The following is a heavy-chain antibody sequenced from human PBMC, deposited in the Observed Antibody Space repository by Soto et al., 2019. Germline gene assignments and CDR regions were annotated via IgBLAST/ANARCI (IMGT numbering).Heavy chain of an antibody. J-gene: IGHJ5*02. V-gene: IGHV3-33*01. CDR3: ARAGIAAAGNWFDP. D-gene: IGHD6-13*01. CDR2: IWYDGSNK. Sequence: QVQLVESGGGVVQPGRSLRLSCAASGFTFSSYGMHWVRQAPGKGLEWVAVIWYDGSNKYYADSVKGRFTISRDNSKNTRYLQMNSLRAEDTAVYYCARAGIAAAGNWFDPWGQGTLVTVSS. CDR1: GFTFSSYG.